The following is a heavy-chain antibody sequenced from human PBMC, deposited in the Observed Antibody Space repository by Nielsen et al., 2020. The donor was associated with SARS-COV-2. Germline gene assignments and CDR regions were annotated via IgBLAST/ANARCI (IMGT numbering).Heavy chain of an antibody. CDR3: AGLLDRRVYPTLDY. J-gene: IGHJ4*02. V-gene: IGHV1-3*01. Sequence: ASVKVSCKASGNAFTSHPIHWVRQAPGQRPEWMGWINAGNGNTKYSEKFQGRVTITRDTSASTIYMDLSSLRSDDTAVYYCAGLLDRRVYPTLDYWGQGTLVTVSS. CDR1: GNAFTSHP. CDR2: INAGNGNT. D-gene: IGHD2-2*03.